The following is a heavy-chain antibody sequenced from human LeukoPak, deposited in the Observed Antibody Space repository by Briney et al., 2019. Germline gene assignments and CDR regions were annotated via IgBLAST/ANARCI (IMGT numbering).Heavy chain of an antibody. CDR3: ARGRAILALYYFDY. J-gene: IGHJ4*02. Sequence: ASVKVSCKASGYTFTSYDINWVRQATGQGLEWMGWMNPNSGNTGYAQKFQGRVTMTRNTSISTAYMELSSLRSEDTAVYYCARGRAILALYYFDYWGQGTLVTVSS. CDR1: GYTFTSYD. CDR2: MNPNSGNT. V-gene: IGHV1-8*01. D-gene: IGHD3-3*01.